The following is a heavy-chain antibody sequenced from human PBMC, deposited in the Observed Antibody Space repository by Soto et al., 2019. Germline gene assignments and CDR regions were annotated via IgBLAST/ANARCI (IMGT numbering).Heavy chain of an antibody. J-gene: IGHJ6*02. V-gene: IGHV4-59*01. Sequence: QVQMQESGPGLVKPSETLSLTCTVSGASINNYYCNWVRQPPGKGLEWIGSIHYSGTTHYNPSLESRVTISRDAARNQFSLRLRSVTAADASVYYCAGDTYGLDVWGQGTTVTVFS. CDR3: AGDTYGLDV. CDR1: GASINNYY. CDR2: IHYSGTT.